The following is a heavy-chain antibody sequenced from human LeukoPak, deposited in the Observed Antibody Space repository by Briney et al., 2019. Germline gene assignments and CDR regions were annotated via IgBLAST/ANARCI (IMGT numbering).Heavy chain of an antibody. CDR2: INPNSGGT. CDR1: GYTFTGYY. V-gene: IGHV1-2*04. Sequence: ASAKVSCKASGYTFTGYYMHWVRQAPGQGLEWMGWINPNSGGTNYAQKFQGWVTMTRDTSISTAYMELSRLRSDDTAVYYCARNTGSGSMGKDYYYYGMDVWGKGTTVTVSS. J-gene: IGHJ6*04. D-gene: IGHD3-10*01. CDR3: ARNTGSGSMGKDYYYYGMDV.